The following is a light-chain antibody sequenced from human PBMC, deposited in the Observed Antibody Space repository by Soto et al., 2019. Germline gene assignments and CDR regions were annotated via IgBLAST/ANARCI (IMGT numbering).Light chain of an antibody. V-gene: IGKV3D-20*01. Sequence: NGLTQSPATLSLSPGERATLSCGASQSVSTSYLAWYQQKPGLAPRLLIYDASSRATGIPDRFSGSASGTDFTLTISRLEPEDFAVYYCQQYGSSPLTFGGGTIVAIK. J-gene: IGKJ4*01. CDR1: QSVSTSY. CDR3: QQYGSSPLT. CDR2: DAS.